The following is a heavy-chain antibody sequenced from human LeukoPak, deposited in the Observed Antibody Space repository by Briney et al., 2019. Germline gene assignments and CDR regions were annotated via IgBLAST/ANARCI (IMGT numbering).Heavy chain of an antibody. CDR3: ARVHLYYDILTGQTPDAFDI. D-gene: IGHD3-9*01. CDR1: GGSISSGGYY. J-gene: IGHJ3*02. Sequence: SETLSLTCTVSGGSISSGGYYWSWIRQPPGKGLEWIGYIYHSGSTYYNPSLKSRVTISVDTSKNQFSLKLSSVTAADTAVYYCARVHLYYDILTGQTPDAFDIWGQGTMVTVSS. V-gene: IGHV4-30-2*01. CDR2: IYHSGST.